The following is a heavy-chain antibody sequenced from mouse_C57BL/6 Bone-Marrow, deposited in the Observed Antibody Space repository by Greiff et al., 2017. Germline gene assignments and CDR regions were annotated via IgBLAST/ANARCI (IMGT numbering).Heavy chain of an antibody. D-gene: IGHD3-2*02. Sequence: QVQLQQPGAELVKPGASVKLSCKASGYTFTSYWMQWVKQRPGQGLGWIGEIDPSDSYTNYNQKFKGKATLTVETSSSTAYMQLSSLTSEDSAVYYCARTEQLRPHYYAMDYWGQGTSVTVSS. CDR1: GYTFTSYW. CDR3: ARTEQLRPHYYAMDY. CDR2: IDPSDSYT. J-gene: IGHJ4*01. V-gene: IGHV1-50*01.